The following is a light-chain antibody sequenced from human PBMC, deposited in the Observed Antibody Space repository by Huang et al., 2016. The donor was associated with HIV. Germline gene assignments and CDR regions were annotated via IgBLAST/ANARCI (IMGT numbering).Light chain of an antibody. CDR2: GAS. J-gene: IGKJ2*01. CDR1: QSINNN. V-gene: IGKV3-15*01. CDR3: QQYNVWPYT. Sequence: VLTQSPVTLSVSPGEGATLSCRASQSINNNLAWYQQKPGQPPSLLIYGASTRGAGIPGRFSGSASGTQFTLNTTSLQSEDFIVYYCQQYNVWPYTFGQGTKLEIK.